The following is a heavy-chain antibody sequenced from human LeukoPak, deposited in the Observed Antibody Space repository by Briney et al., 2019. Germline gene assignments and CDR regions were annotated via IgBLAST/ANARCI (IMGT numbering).Heavy chain of an antibody. Sequence: PSETLSLTCTVSGGSISSGSYYWSWIRQPPGKGLEWIGSIYHSGSTYYNPSLKSRVTISVDTSKNQFSLKLSSVTAADTAVYYCARTGRFGESIIGDFDYWGQGTLVTVSS. J-gene: IGHJ4*02. D-gene: IGHD3-10*01. CDR3: ARTGRFGESIIGDFDY. V-gene: IGHV4-39*07. CDR1: GGSISSGSYY. CDR2: IYHSGST.